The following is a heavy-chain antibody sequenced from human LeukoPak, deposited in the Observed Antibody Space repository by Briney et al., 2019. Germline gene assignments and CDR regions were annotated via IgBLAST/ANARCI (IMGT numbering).Heavy chain of an antibody. CDR1: GFTVSANY. D-gene: IGHD3-22*01. CDR2: IKSKTDGGTT. J-gene: IGHJ4*02. V-gene: IGHV3-15*01. CDR3: TTGEYYDSSGSDY. Sequence: PGGSLRLSCAASGFTVSANYMSWVRQAPGKGLEWVGRIKSKTDGGTTDYAAPVKGRFTISRDDSKNTLYLQMNSLKTEDTAVYYCTTGEYYDSSGSDYWGQGTLVTVSS.